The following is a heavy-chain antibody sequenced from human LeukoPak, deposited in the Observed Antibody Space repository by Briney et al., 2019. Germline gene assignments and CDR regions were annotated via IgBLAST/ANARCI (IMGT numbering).Heavy chain of an antibody. CDR3: ARDGRSGNFDK. CDR1: GFTFSGYW. CDR2: IRSDGSIT. V-gene: IGHV3-74*01. D-gene: IGHD1-26*01. J-gene: IGHJ4*02. Sequence: GGSLRLSCAASGFTFSGYWMHWVRQAPGKGLAWVSIIRSDGSITTYADSVKGRFTISRDTAKNTLYLQMNSLRAEDTAVYYCARDGRSGNFDKWGQGTLVSVSS.